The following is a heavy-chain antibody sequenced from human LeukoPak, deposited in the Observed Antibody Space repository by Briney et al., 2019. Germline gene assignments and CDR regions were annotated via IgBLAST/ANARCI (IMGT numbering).Heavy chain of an antibody. J-gene: IGHJ4*02. V-gene: IGHV3-30*02. CDR3: ARGGYSGSYYRGEGFDY. CDR2: IRYDGSNK. D-gene: IGHD1-26*01. CDR1: GFTFSSYG. Sequence: GGSLRLSCAASGFTFSSYGMHWVRQAPGKGLEWVAFIRYDGSNKYYADSVKGRFTISRDNSKNTLYLQMNSLRAEDTAVYYCARGGYSGSYYRGEGFDYWGQGTLVTVSS.